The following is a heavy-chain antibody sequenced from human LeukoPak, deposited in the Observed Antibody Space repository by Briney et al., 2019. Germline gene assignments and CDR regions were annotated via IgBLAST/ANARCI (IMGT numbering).Heavy chain of an antibody. CDR1: GITFSSRW. CDR3: AREYCSGGGCYWNWFDP. CDR2: IKQDGSEK. V-gene: IGHV3-7*04. J-gene: IGHJ5*02. D-gene: IGHD2-15*01. Sequence: GGSLRLSCAASGITFSSRWMTWVRQVPGKGLEWVANIKQDGSEKYYVASVKGRFTISRDNAKNSLYLQMNSLRAEDTAVYYCAREYCSGGGCYWNWFDPWGQGTLVTVSS.